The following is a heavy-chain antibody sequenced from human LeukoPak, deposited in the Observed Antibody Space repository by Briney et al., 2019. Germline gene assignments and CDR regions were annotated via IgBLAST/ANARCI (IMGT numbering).Heavy chain of an antibody. J-gene: IGHJ4*02. V-gene: IGHV3-23*01. Sequence: GGSLRLSCAASGFTFSSYAMSWVRQAPGKGLEWVSAISGSGGSTYYADSVKGQFTISRDNSKNTLYLQMNSLRAEDTAVYYCAKAFSYDYVWGSYRSYYFDYWGQGTLVTVSS. CDR2: ISGSGGST. CDR1: GFTFSSYA. D-gene: IGHD3-16*02. CDR3: AKAFSYDYVWGSYRSYYFDY.